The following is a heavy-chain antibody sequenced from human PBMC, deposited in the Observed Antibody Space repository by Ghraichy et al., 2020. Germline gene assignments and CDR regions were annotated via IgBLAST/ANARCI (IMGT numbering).Heavy chain of an antibody. V-gene: IGHV3-15*01. D-gene: IGHD4-17*01. J-gene: IGHJ4*02. CDR3: TTDYGDYGGQKGY. Sequence: GGSMRLSCAASGFTFSNAWMIWVRQAPGKGLEWVGRIKSKTDGGTTDYAAPVKGRFTISRDDSKYTVYLQMNSLKTEDSAVYYCTTDYGDYGGQKGYWGQGTLVTVSS. CDR2: IKSKTDGGTT. CDR1: GFTFSNAW.